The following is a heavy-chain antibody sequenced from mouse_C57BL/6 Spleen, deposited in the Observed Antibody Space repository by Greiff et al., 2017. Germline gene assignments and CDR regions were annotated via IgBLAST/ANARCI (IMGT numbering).Heavy chain of an antibody. V-gene: IGHV1-22*01. D-gene: IGHD1-1*01. CDR1: GYTFTDYN. J-gene: IGHJ3*01. CDR2: INPKNGGP. Sequence: VQLQQSGPELVKPGASVKMSCTASGYTFTDYNMHWVKQSHGKSLEWIGYINPKNGGPSYNQKFQGKATMTVNTSSSTAYMELRSLTSEASAVYYCVPYYYGSAWFAYWGQGTLVTVSA. CDR3: VPYYYGSAWFAY.